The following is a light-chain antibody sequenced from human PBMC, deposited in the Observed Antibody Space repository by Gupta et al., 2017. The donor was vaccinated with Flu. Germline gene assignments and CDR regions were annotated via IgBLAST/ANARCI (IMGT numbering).Light chain of an antibody. CDR3: QQYDNWPYT. CDR2: GAS. Sequence: EIVITQSPVSLSMSPGERATLSCRASQGISTNLAWYLQTPGQAPKLLIHGASTRAAGFPAQFSGSGSGTEFTLTISSLQSEEFGVYYCQQYDNWPYTFGQGTKMDIK. CDR1: QGISTN. J-gene: IGKJ2*01. V-gene: IGKV3-15*01.